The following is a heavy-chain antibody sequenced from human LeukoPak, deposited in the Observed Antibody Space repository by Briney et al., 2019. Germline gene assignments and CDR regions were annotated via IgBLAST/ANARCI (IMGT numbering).Heavy chain of an antibody. CDR2: IYYSGST. D-gene: IGHD3-10*01. V-gene: IGHV4-59*01. CDR3: GRVYPLLWFGGPNYYYYYMDV. J-gene: IGHJ6*03. CDR1: GGSISSYY. Sequence: SETLSLTCTVSGGSISSYYWSWIRQPPGKGLEWIGYIYYSGSTNYNPSLKSRVTISVDTSKNQFSLKLRSVTAADTAVYYCGRVYPLLWFGGPNYYYYYMDVWGKGTTVTISS.